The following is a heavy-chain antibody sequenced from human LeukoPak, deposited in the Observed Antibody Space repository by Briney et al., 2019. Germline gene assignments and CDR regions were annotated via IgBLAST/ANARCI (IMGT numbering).Heavy chain of an antibody. CDR2: IHYSGST. Sequence: PLETLSLTCTVPGGSISSSSYYWGWIRQPPGKGLEWIGSIHYSGSTYYNPSLKSRVTISVDTSKNQFSLKLNSVTAADTAVYYCARRSAAGNSGKWFDPWGQGTLVTVSS. CDR3: ARRSAAGNSGKWFDP. D-gene: IGHD6-13*01. J-gene: IGHJ5*02. CDR1: GGSISSSSYY. V-gene: IGHV4-39*01.